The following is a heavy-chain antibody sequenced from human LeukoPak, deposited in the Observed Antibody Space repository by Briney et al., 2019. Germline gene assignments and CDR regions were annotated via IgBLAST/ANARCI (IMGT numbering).Heavy chain of an antibody. CDR3: ARDQYYDSSGYPAY. D-gene: IGHD3-22*01. Sequence: QSGGSLRLSCAASGFTFSSYEMNWVRQAPGKGLEWVSYISSSGSTIYYADSVKGRFTISRDNAKNSLYLQMNSLRAEDTAVYYCARDQYYDSSGYPAYWGQGTLVTVSS. CDR1: GFTFSSYE. V-gene: IGHV3-48*03. J-gene: IGHJ4*02. CDR2: ISSSGSTI.